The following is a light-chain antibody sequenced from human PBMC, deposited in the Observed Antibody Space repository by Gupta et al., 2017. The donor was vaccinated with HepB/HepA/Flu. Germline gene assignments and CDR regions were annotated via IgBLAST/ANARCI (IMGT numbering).Light chain of an antibody. CDR1: SSAVGAYDY. V-gene: IGLV2-11*01. J-gene: IGLJ2*01. CDR2: DVA. Sequence: QSALTQPRSVSGSPGQSVPISYTGTSSAVGAYDYVSWYQQHPGNAPKLIISDVAKRRSGVPDRFSGSKYGSTAALTITSLQEADDAEYYCSSLSGSDNTVVFGGGTKLTVL. CDR3: SSLSGSDNTVV.